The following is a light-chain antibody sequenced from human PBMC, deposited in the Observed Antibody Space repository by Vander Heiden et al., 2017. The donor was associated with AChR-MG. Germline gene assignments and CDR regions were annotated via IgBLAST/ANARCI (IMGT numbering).Light chain of an antibody. J-gene: IGKJ1*01. CDR1: QSLFYRSTNRNN. Sequence: DIVMTQSPDSLAVSLGERATINCKPSQSLFYRSTNRNNLAWYQQKPGQPPKLLISWAFSRESGVPDRFSGSGSGTDFTLTISSLQADDVAVYYCGQEDRSPQTFGQGTKVELK. CDR3: GQEDRSPQT. CDR2: WAF. V-gene: IGKV4-1*01.